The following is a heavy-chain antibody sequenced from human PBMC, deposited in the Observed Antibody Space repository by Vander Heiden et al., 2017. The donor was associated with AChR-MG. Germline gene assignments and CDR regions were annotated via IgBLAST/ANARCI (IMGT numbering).Heavy chain of an antibody. V-gene: IGHV4-39*01. Sequence: QLQLQESGPGLVKPSETLSLTCTVPGRSSSSSSYYWGWIRQPPGKGLEWIGSIYYSGSTYYNPSLKSRVTISVDTSKNQFSLKLSSVTAADTAVYYCARHWYYYDSSEPSRFFDLWGRGTLVTVSS. CDR3: ARHWYYYDSSEPSRFFDL. CDR2: IYYSGST. D-gene: IGHD3-22*01. J-gene: IGHJ2*01. CDR1: GRSSSSSSYY.